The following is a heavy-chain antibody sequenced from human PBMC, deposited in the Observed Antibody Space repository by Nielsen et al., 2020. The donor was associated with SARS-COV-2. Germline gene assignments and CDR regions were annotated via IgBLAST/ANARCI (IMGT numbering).Heavy chain of an antibody. Sequence: GGSLRLSCAASGFTFSSYAMSWVRQAPGKGLEWVSAISGSGGSTYYADSVMGRFTISRDNSKNTLSLQMNSLRAGDTAVYYCAKVGYSGSYFFYCYYMDVWGKGTTVTVSS. CDR1: GFTFSSYA. CDR2: ISGSGGST. V-gene: IGHV3-23*01. CDR3: AKVGYSGSYFFYCYYMDV. D-gene: IGHD1-26*01. J-gene: IGHJ6*03.